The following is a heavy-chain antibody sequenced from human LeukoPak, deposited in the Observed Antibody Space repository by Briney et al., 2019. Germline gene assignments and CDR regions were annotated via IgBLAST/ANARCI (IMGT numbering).Heavy chain of an antibody. CDR3: ARARGRAGARFDY. Sequence: SVTLSLTCAVYGGSFSDYYWSWIRQPPGEGLEWIGEINHGGTANYNPSLKSRVTISVDASKNQFSLKLNSVTAADTAVYYCARARGRAGARFDYWGQGTLATVSS. D-gene: IGHD1-26*01. CDR1: GGSFSDYY. J-gene: IGHJ4*02. V-gene: IGHV4-34*01. CDR2: INHGGTA.